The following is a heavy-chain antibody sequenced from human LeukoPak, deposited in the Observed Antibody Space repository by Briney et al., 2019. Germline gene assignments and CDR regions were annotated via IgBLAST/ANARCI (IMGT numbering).Heavy chain of an antibody. CDR2: INPNSGGT. CDR1: GYTFTGYY. J-gene: IGHJ6*04. V-gene: IGHV1-2*04. CDR3: ARALGYCSSTSCPAYGMDV. D-gene: IGHD2-2*01. Sequence: ASVKVSCKASGYTFTGYYMHWVRQAPGQGLEWMGWINPNSGGTNYARKFQGWVTMTRDTSISTAYMELSRLRSDDTPVYYCARALGYCSSTSCPAYGMDVWGKGTTVTVSS.